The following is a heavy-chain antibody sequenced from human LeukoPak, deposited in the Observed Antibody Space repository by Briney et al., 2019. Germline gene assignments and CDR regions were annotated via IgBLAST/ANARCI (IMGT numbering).Heavy chain of an antibody. CDR1: GGSISSGDYY. Sequence: SETLSITCTVSGGSISSGDYYWSWIRQSPGKGLEWIGYIYHNGNTYYNPSLESRMTMSVDTSNNQFSLKVNSVTAADTAVYFCARDSYYESSGYLDPWGQGTLVSVSS. V-gene: IGHV4-30-4*01. CDR3: ARDSYYESSGYLDP. CDR2: IYHNGNT. J-gene: IGHJ5*02. D-gene: IGHD6-19*01.